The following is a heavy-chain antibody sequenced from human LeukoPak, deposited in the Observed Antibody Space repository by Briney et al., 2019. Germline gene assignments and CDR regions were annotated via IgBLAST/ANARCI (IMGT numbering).Heavy chain of an antibody. V-gene: IGHV3-15*01. CDR1: GFTFSNAW. CDR2: IKSKTDGGTT. Sequence: PGGSLRLSCAASGFTFSNAWMSWVRQAPGKGLEWVGRIKSKTDGGTTDYAAPVKGRFTISRDDSKNTLYLQMNSLKTEDIAVYYCTTDVYYGSGSYSYFDYWGQGTLVTVSS. CDR3: TTDVYYGSGSYSYFDY. D-gene: IGHD3-10*01. J-gene: IGHJ4*01.